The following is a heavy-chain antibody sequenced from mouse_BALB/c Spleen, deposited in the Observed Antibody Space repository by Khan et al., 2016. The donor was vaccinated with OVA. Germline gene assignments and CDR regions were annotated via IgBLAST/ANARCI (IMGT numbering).Heavy chain of an antibody. CDR2: ISSDSTTI. Sequence: EVQLVESGGGLVQPGGSRKLSCAASGFAFSSYGMHWVRQAPEKGLEWVAYISSDSTTIYYADTVKGRFTISRDNTKNTRFLQMTSLRSGDTAMYVCATSYFYGYYFDYWGQGSTLTVSS. CDR3: ATSYFYGYYFDY. J-gene: IGHJ2*01. CDR1: GFAFSSYG. D-gene: IGHD1-1*01. V-gene: IGHV5-17*02.